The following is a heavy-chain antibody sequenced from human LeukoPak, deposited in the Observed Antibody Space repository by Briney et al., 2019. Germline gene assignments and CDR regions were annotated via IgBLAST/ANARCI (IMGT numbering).Heavy chain of an antibody. D-gene: IGHD3-22*01. CDR1: GYTFSNYG. CDR3: ARSLGDSSGYYPLPFDY. CDR2: ISGYNGNT. Sequence: AASVKVSCKASGYTFSNYGITWVRQAPGQGPEWMGWISGYNGNTNFAQKLQGRVSMTTDTSTYTSDMELRSLRSDDTAVYYCARSLGDSSGYYPLPFDYWGQGTLVIVSS. V-gene: IGHV1-18*01. J-gene: IGHJ4*02.